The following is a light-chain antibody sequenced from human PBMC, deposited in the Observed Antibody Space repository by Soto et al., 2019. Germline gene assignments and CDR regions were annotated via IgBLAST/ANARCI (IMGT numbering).Light chain of an antibody. CDR3: QKYNSARWT. Sequence: VLTQSPATLSLSPGERATLSCRASQSVSTTYLAWYQQKPGQAPRLLIYGASNRATGIPDRFSGSGSGTEFTLTISSLQPEDVATYYCQKYNSARWTFGQGTKVDI. CDR2: GAS. V-gene: IGKV3-20*01. CDR1: QSVSTTY. J-gene: IGKJ1*01.